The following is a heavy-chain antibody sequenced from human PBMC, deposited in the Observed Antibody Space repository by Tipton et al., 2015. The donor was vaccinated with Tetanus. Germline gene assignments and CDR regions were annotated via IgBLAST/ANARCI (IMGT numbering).Heavy chain of an antibody. V-gene: IGHV3-48*02. J-gene: IGHJ4*02. CDR1: GFNFSTNS. CDR2: ISSGSAII. CDR3: ARSAHFASWYD. Sequence: SLRLSCAGSGFNFSTNSMNWVRQAPGKGLEWIAYISSGSAIIFYADAVRGRFFISRDNTKNSLSLQMNSLKDDDTAVYYCARSAHFASWYDSGPGARVSVSS. D-gene: IGHD6-13*01.